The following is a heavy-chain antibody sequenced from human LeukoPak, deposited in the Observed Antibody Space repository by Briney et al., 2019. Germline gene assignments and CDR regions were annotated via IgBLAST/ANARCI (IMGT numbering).Heavy chain of an antibody. V-gene: IGHV3-23*01. CDR3: AKSNRYSSGWSDY. CDR1: GFTFSHYY. Sequence: GGSLRLSCAASGFTFSHYYMSWIRQAPGKGLEWVSGISCSGSSTYYAESVKGRFTISRDNSKNTLYLQMNSLRAEDTAVYYCAKSNRYSSGWSDYWGQGTLVTVSS. CDR2: ISCSGSST. D-gene: IGHD6-19*01. J-gene: IGHJ4*02.